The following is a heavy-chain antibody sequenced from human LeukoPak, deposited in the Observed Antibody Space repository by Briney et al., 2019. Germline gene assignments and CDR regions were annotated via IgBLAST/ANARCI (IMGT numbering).Heavy chain of an antibody. D-gene: IGHD5-18*01. CDR1: GGSISSDY. CDR3: ARGGYSYGNDY. CDR2: IYSSGST. J-gene: IGHJ4*02. V-gene: IGHV4-4*09. Sequence: SETLSLTCTVSGGSISSDYWSWIRQPPGKGLEWIGYIYSSGSTNYNPSLKSRVTISVDTSKNQFSLKLSSVTAADTAVYYCARGGYSYGNDYWGQGTLVTVSS.